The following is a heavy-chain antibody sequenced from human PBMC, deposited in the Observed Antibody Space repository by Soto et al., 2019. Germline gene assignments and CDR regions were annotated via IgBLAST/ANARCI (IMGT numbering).Heavy chain of an antibody. CDR3: VRDLNGSGDY. Sequence: SETLSLTCSFSVGSTTSDYWSCIWQPPGKGLEWLGYIFHSLGAKYNPSLGSRGTISLDTSKNQLSLSLRSVTAADTAIYFCVRDLNGSGDYWGQGTLVTVSS. J-gene: IGHJ4*02. CDR1: VGSTTSDY. CDR2: IFHSLGA. D-gene: IGHD3-10*01. V-gene: IGHV4-59*01.